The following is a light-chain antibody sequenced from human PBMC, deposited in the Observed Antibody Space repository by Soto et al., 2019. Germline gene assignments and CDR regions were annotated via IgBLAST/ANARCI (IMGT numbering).Light chain of an antibody. CDR3: QQGDAFPLT. V-gene: IGKV1D-12*01. Sequence: DIQMTQSPSSVSAFVGDRVTITCRASQGVSSWLAWYQQKPGKAPNLLIYAASSLQSGVPSRFSGSGSGTDFTLTITNLQPEDFATYYCQQGDAFPLTFGGGTKVVIK. J-gene: IGKJ4*01. CDR2: AAS. CDR1: QGVSSW.